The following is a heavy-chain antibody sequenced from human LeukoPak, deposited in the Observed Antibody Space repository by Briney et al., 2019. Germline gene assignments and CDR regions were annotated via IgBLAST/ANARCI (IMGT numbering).Heavy chain of an antibody. CDR1: GFTFRDYY. Sequence: GSLRLSCVASGFTFRDYYMSWIRRAPGKGLEWVSYISSSSSYIDYAVTVKGRFTITRDNAKNSLHLQMKSLRAEDTAVYYCARDLRYGGNSLPVLAWDYWGQGTLVTVSS. V-gene: IGHV3-11*05. CDR2: ISSSSSYI. CDR3: ARDLRYGGNSLPVLAWDY. J-gene: IGHJ4*02. D-gene: IGHD4-23*01.